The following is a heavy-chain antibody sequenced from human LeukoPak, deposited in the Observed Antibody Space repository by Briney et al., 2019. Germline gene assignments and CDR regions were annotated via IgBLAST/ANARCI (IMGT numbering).Heavy chain of an antibody. CDR2: ISGSGAST. CDR3: VQYGSVSYVTTNDH. V-gene: IGHV3-23*01. J-gene: IGHJ4*02. Sequence: PGGSLRLSCAASGFTFSKFAMSWVRQAPGRGLECVATISGSGASTYYADSVKGRVTISRDNSKNMLYLQMISLRAEDTAVYFCVQYGSVSYVTTNDHWGQGTLVTVSS. CDR1: GFTFSKFA. D-gene: IGHD3-10*01.